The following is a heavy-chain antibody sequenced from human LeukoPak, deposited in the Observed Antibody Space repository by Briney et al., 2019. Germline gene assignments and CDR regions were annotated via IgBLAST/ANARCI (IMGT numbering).Heavy chain of an antibody. Sequence: SEALSLTCTCSGGSISSGSYYGSWIRHPAGGGLEWIGRIYTRGSTNYNPSLKSRVPISVDTSKNQFSFKLSSVTAGYTGVFYRARLAAVGRPGNWIAPWGERTLVTVSS. CDR3: ARLAAVGRPGNWIAP. D-gene: IGHD6-6*01. J-gene: IGHJ5*02. CDR2: IYTRGST. V-gene: IGHV4-61*02. CDR1: GGSISSGSYY.